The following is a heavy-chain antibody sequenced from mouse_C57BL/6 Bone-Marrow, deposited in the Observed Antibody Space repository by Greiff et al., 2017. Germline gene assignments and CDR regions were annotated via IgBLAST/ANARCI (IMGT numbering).Heavy chain of an antibody. Sequence: QVQLKQPGAELVKPGASVKLSCKASGYTFTSYWMHWVKQRPGQGLEWIGMIHPNSGSTNYNEKFKSKATLTVDKSSSTAYMQLSSLTSEDSAVYYCAGYSTLYYAMDYWGQGTSVTVSS. CDR1: GYTFTSYW. CDR2: IHPNSGST. J-gene: IGHJ4*01. V-gene: IGHV1-64*01. D-gene: IGHD2-5*01. CDR3: AGYSTLYYAMDY.